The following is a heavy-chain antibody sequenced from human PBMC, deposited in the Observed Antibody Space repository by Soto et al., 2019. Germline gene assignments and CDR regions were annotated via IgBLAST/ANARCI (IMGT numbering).Heavy chain of an antibody. J-gene: IGHJ5*02. CDR3: ARGYCSSTICYIWDNWFDP. CDR1: AGSISSYY. CDR2: IYYSGRT. V-gene: IGHV4-59*01. D-gene: IGHD2-2*02. Sequence: SETLSLTCTVSAGSISSYYWSWIRQPPGKGLEWIGYIYYSGRTNYNPSLKSRVTISVDTSKNQFSLKLSSVTAADTAVYYCARGYCSSTICYIWDNWFDPRGQGTLVTVSS.